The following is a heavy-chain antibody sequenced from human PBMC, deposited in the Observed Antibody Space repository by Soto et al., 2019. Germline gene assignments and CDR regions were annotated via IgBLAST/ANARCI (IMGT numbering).Heavy chain of an antibody. CDR3: ARGGSTVTQDFSRNYYYGMDV. CDR1: GGSFSGYY. CDR2: INHSGST. D-gene: IGHD4-4*01. Sequence: PSETLSLTCAVYGGSFSGYYWIWIRQPPGKGLEWIGEINHSGSTNYNPSLKSRVTISVDTSKNQFSLKLSSVTAADTAVYYCARGGSTVTQDFSRNYYYGMDVWVQGTTVTVSS. V-gene: IGHV4-34*01. J-gene: IGHJ6*02.